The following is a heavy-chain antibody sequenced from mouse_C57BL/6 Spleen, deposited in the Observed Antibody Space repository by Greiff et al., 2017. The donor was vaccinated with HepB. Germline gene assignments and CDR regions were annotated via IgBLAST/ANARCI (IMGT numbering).Heavy chain of an antibody. Sequence: QVQLKQPGAELVKPGASVKLSCKASGYTFTSYWMHWVKQRPGQGLEWIGMIHPNSGSTNYNEKFKSKATLTVDKSSSTAYMQLSSLTSEDSAVYYCARVGLWDAMDYWGQGTSVTVSS. CDR2: IHPNSGST. J-gene: IGHJ4*01. D-gene: IGHD4-1*01. V-gene: IGHV1-64*01. CDR1: GYTFTSYW. CDR3: ARVGLWDAMDY.